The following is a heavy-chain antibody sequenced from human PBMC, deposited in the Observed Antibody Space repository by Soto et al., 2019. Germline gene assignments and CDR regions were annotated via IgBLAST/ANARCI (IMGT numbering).Heavy chain of an antibody. CDR1: GYTFTGYY. Sequence: SVKVSCKASGYTFTGYYMHWVRQAPVQGLEWMGWINPNSGGTNYAQKFQGSVTMTRDTSISTAYMELSRLRSDDTAVYYCARAGSGYYGSGSYRIPTNNWFDPWGQGTLVTVYS. D-gene: IGHD3-10*01. J-gene: IGHJ5*02. V-gene: IGHV1-2*02. CDR3: ARAGSGYYGSGSYRIPTNNWFDP. CDR2: INPNSGGT.